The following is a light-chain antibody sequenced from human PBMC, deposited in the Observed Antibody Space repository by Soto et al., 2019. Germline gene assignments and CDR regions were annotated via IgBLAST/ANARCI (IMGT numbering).Light chain of an antibody. Sequence: EIVLTQSPGTLSLFPGERATLSCRASQSVSSSHLAWYQQKPGQAPRLLIYDASSRATGIPDRFSGTGSGKDFTLTIFRLEPEDSAVYYCPQYGSSPPWSFGQGTKVEIK. CDR2: DAS. J-gene: IGKJ1*01. CDR1: QSVSSSH. V-gene: IGKV3-20*01. CDR3: PQYGSSPPWS.